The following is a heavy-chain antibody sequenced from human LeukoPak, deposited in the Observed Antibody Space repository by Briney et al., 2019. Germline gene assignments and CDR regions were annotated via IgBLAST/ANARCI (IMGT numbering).Heavy chain of an antibody. V-gene: IGHV4-59*01. D-gene: IGHD1-20*01. CDR2: IYYSGST. Sequence: SETLSLXCTVSGGSISSYYWSWIRQPPGKGLESIGYIYYSGSTNYNPSLKSRVTISVDTSKNQFSLKLSSVTAADTAVYYCARAKKYNWNDGAFDIWGQGTMVTVSS. CDR3: ARAKKYNWNDGAFDI. J-gene: IGHJ3*02. CDR1: GGSISSYY.